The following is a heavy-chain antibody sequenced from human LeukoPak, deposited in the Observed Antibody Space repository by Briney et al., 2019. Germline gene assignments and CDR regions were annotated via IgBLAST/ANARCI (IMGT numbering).Heavy chain of an antibody. D-gene: IGHD2-2*01. CDR2: IIPIFGTA. CDR3: ARGGYCSSTSCPSSFDY. V-gene: IGHV1-69*13. Sequence: SVKVSCKASGGTFISYAISWVRQAPGQGLEWMGGIIPIFGTANYAQKFQGRVTITADESTSTAYMELSSLRSEDTAVYYCARGGYCSSTSCPSSFDYWGQGTLVTVSS. J-gene: IGHJ4*02. CDR1: GGTFISYA.